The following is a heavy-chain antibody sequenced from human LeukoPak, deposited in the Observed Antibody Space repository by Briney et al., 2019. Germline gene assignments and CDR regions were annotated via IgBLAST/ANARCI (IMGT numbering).Heavy chain of an antibody. CDR1: GISFSNYS. CDR2: ISSSSRFI. CDR3: ARESFAARWD. D-gene: IGHD6-6*01. Sequence: GGSLRLSCAASGISFSNYSMNWVRQAPGKGLEWVSLISSSSRFIYYVDSVKGRFTISRDNANNLLYLQMNSLRAEDTAVYYCARESFAARWDWGQGTLVTVSS. V-gene: IGHV3-21*01. J-gene: IGHJ4*02.